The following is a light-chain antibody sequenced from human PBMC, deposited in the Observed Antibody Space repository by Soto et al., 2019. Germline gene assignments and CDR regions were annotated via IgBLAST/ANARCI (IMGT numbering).Light chain of an antibody. V-gene: IGKV1-5*03. CDR1: QSISSC. J-gene: IGKJ1*01. Sequence: IQVTKSAFTLSASAGALVTTTCRASQSISSCLAWYQQKPGRAPKLLIYKASTLKSGVPSRFSGSGSGTEFTLTISSLQPDDFATYYCQQSNSYSAAFGEGTKVDIK. CDR3: QQSNSYSAA. CDR2: KAS.